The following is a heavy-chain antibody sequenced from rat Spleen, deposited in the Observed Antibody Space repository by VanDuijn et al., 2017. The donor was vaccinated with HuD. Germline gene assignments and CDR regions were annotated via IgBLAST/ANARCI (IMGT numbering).Heavy chain of an antibody. V-gene: IGHV5-29*01. CDR1: GFTFSDYY. Sequence: EVQLVESDGGLVQPGRSLKLSCAASGFTFSDYYMAWVRQAPTKGLEWVATISFDGISTYYRDSVKGRFTISRDNTKTTLYLQIDSLRSEDTATYYCVTHFDYWGQGVMVTVSS. CDR3: VTHFDY. CDR2: ISFDGIST. J-gene: IGHJ2*01.